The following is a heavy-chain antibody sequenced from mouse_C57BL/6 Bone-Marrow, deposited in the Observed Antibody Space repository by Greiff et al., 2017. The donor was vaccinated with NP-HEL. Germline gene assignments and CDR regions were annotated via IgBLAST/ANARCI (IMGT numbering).Heavy chain of an antibody. D-gene: IGHD2-4*01. V-gene: IGHV2-9*01. J-gene: IGHJ4*01. CDR3: ATNDYDEGGYYAMDY. CDR2: IWGGGST. Sequence: VHLVESGPGLVAPSQSLSITCTVSGFSLTSYGVDWVRQPPGKGLEWLGVIWGGGSTNYNSALMSRLSISKDNSKSQVFLKMNSLQTDDTAMYYCATNDYDEGGYYAMDYWGQGTSVTVSS. CDR1: GFSLTSYG.